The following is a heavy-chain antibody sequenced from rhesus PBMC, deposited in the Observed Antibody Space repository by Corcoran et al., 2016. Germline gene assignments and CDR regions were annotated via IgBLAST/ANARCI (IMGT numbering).Heavy chain of an antibody. J-gene: IGHJ4*01. CDR1: GFTFSSYG. D-gene: IGHD5-24*01. Sequence: EVQLVESGGGLVQPGGSLRLSCAASGFTFSSYGMSWVRQAPGKGLEWVACISNGGGSTYYADSVQVRFTISRDNSKNTLSLQMNSLRAEDTAVYYCATSGYTYFDYWGQGVLVTVSS. CDR3: ATSGYTYFDY. V-gene: IGHV3S5*01. CDR2: ISNGGGST.